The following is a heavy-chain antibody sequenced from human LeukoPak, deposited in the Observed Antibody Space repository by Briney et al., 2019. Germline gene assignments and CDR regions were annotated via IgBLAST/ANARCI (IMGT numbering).Heavy chain of an antibody. V-gene: IGHV4-31*03. J-gene: IGHJ3*02. CDR1: GGSINNSSSDY. CDR2: IYYSGST. CDR3: ARGPDYVDYSAAFEI. D-gene: IGHD4-17*01. Sequence: SETLSLTCTVSGGSINNSSSDYWAWIRQHPGKGLEWIGYIYYSGSTYYDPSLRSRVAISVDTSKNQFSLILSSVTAADPAVYSCARGPDYVDYSAAFEIWAKGTMVTVFS.